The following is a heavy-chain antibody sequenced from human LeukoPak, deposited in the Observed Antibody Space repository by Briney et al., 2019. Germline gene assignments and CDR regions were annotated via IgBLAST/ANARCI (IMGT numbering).Heavy chain of an antibody. J-gene: IGHJ4*02. CDR3: VGHSGY. CDR2: ISGSGSGGST. CDR1: GFTFSSSA. V-gene: IGHV3-23*01. Sequence: GGSLRLSCAASGFTFSSSAMSWVRQAPGKGLEWVSSISGSGSGGSTYYADSVKGRFTISRDNAKNSLYLQMNSLRAEDTAVYYCVGHSGYWGQGTLVTVSS. D-gene: IGHD3-10*01.